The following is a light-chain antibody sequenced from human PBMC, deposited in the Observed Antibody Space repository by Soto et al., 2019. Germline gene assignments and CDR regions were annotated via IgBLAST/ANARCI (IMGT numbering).Light chain of an antibody. V-gene: IGLV2-8*01. CDR1: NSDIGGYNY. J-gene: IGLJ3*02. CDR3: SSYAGSNNWV. Sequence: QSVLTQPPSASGFPGQSVPISCTGTNSDIGGYNYVSWYQHHPRKAPKLKNYEVSKRPAGVPDRFSGSTSGNTASLTVSGLQAYDEADYYCSSYAGSNNWVFGGGTKLAVL. CDR2: EVS.